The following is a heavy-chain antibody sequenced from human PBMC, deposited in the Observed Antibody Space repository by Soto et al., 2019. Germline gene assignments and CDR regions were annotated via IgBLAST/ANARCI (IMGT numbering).Heavy chain of an antibody. D-gene: IGHD6-19*01. CDR1: GFTFSSYA. J-gene: IGHJ4*02. CDR3: ARDMAVAGYYFDY. Sequence: GGSLRLSCAASGFTFSSYAMHWVRQAPGKGLEWVAVISYDGSNKYYADSVKGRFTISRDNSKNTLYLQMNSLRAEDTAVYYCARDMAVAGYYFDYWGQGTLVTVSS. CDR2: ISYDGSNK. V-gene: IGHV3-30-3*01.